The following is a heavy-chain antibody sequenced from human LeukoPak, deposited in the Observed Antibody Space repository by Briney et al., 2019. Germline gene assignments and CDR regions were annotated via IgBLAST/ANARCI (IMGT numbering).Heavy chain of an antibody. Sequence: GRSLRLSCAASGFTFSSYAMHWVRQAPGKGLEWVAGILHDGSNKYYADSVKGRFTISGDNSKNTLSLQMNSLRADDTAVYYCGRDGDSSGYFYFDNWGQGTLVTVSS. J-gene: IGHJ4*02. V-gene: IGHV3-30-3*01. CDR2: ILHDGSNK. D-gene: IGHD3-22*01. CDR3: GRDGDSSGYFYFDN. CDR1: GFTFSSYA.